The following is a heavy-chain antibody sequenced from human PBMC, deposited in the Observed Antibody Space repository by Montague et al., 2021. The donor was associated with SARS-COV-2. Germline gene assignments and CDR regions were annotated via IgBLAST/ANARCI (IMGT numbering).Heavy chain of an antibody. Sequence: PALVKPTQTLTLTCTFSGFSLSTSGMCVSWIRQPPGKALEWLALIDWDDDKFYGTSLKTRLTISKDTSKNQVVLAMTNMDPVDTATYYCARVRYFDTTFDYWGQGTLVTVSS. V-gene: IGHV2-70*01. CDR3: ARVRYFDTTFDY. D-gene: IGHD3-9*01. CDR2: IDWDDDK. CDR1: GFSLSTSGMC. J-gene: IGHJ4*02.